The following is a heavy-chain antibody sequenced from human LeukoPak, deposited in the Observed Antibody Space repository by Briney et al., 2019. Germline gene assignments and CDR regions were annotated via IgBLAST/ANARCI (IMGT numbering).Heavy chain of an antibody. CDR2: ISAYNGNT. J-gene: IGHJ4*02. V-gene: IGHV1-18*01. CDR1: GYTFTSYG. CDR3: ARGPGGRGIAVAGLGGY. Sequence: ASVRVSCKASGYTFTSYGISWVRQAPGQGLEWMGWISAYNGNTNYAQKLQGRVTVTTDTSTSTAYMELRSLRSDDPAVYYGARGPGGRGIAVAGLGGYWGQGTLVTVSS. D-gene: IGHD6-19*01.